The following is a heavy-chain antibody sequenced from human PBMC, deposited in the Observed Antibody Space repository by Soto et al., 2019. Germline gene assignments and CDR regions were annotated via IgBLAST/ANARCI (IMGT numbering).Heavy chain of an antibody. CDR1: GYTFTSYA. J-gene: IGHJ4*02. D-gene: IGHD3-3*01. CDR2: INAGNGNT. CDR3: ARGGGGVRFLEWLTEYYFDY. V-gene: IGHV1-3*01. Sequence: VASVKVSCKASGYTFTSYAMHWVRQAPGQRLEWMGWINAGNGNTKYSQKFQGRVTITRDTSASTAYMELSSLRSEGTAVYYCARGGGGVRFLEWLTEYYFDYWGQGTLVTVSS.